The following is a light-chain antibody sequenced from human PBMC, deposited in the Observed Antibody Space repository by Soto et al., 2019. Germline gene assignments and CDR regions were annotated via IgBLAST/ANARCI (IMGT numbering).Light chain of an antibody. CDR3: QQYSTLPYT. CDR1: QSISSW. V-gene: IGKV1-5*01. Sequence: DNQMTQSPSTLSASARHKVHITGRARQSISSWLAWYQQKPGKAPKLLIYDASSLESGVPSRFSGSGSGTEFTLTINRLQPEDFATYYCQQYSTLPYTFGQGTKVDIK. J-gene: IGKJ1*01. CDR2: DAS.